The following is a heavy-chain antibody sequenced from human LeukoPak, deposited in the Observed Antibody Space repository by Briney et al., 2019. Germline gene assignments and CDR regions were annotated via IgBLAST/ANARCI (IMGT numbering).Heavy chain of an antibody. CDR1: GFTFINAW. CDR3: ARETSSVHSNAGPPFDY. D-gene: IGHD2-15*01. J-gene: IGHJ4*02. V-gene: IGHV3-23*01. Sequence: GGSLRLSCAASGFTFINAWMTWVRQAPGKGLEWVSGISGSGGSTYYADSVKGRFTVSRDNSKSTLYLQVNSLTADDTAVYYCARETSSVHSNAGPPFDYWGQGTLVTVSS. CDR2: ISGSGGST.